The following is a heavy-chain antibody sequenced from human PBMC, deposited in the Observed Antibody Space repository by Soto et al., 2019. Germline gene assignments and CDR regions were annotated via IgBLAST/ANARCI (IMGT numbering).Heavy chain of an antibody. J-gene: IGHJ6*02. V-gene: IGHV3-23*01. Sequence: EVQLLESGGGLVQPGGSLRLSCAASEFTFSSYAMSWVRQAPGKGLEWVSAISGGGGGTYYADSVKGRFTISRDNSKNTLYLQMNSLRAEDTAVYYCAKGVTSGWPYYYGMDVWGQGTTVIVSS. CDR3: AKGVTSGWPYYYGMDV. CDR2: ISGGGGGT. D-gene: IGHD6-19*01. CDR1: EFTFSSYA.